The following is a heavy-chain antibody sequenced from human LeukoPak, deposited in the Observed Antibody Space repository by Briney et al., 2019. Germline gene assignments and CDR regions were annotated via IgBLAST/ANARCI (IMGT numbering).Heavy chain of an antibody. J-gene: IGHJ4*02. V-gene: IGHV1-18*04. D-gene: IGHD3-22*01. Sequence: ASVKVSCKASGYIFTSYGISWVRQAPGQGLEWMGWISAYNGNTNYAQKLQGRVTMTTDTSTSTAYMELRSLRSDDTAVYYCARDPNSDYDSSGPIDYWGQGTLVTVSS. CDR1: GYIFTSYG. CDR3: ARDPNSDYDSSGPIDY. CDR2: ISAYNGNT.